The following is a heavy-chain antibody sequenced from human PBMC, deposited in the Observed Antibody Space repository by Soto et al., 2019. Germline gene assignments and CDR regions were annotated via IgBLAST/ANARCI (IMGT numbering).Heavy chain of an antibody. Sequence: QVQLVQSGAEVKKPGASVKVSCKASGYTFKNYGISWVRQAPGPGLEWMGWISATNGNTKYAQKFQDRITTTTDTSTSTAYMELRSLRSDDTAVYFCIRDRGGIVDYWGQGTLVTVSS. J-gene: IGHJ4*02. CDR2: ISATNGNT. D-gene: IGHD3-10*01. V-gene: IGHV1-18*01. CDR3: IRDRGGIVDY. CDR1: GYTFKNYG.